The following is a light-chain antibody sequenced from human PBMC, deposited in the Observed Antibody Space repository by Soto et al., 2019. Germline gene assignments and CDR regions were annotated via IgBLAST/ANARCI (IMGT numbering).Light chain of an antibody. J-gene: IGKJ1*01. CDR2: DAS. CDR1: QSISTW. V-gene: IGKV1-5*01. CDR3: QQYNTYPLT. Sequence: DIQMTQSPSTLSASVGDRVAITCRASQSISTWLAWYQQRPGKAPTLLIYDASRVESGVPSRISGSGSGTDFMLTISSRQPDDFATSFCQQYNTYPLTFGPGTQVEIK.